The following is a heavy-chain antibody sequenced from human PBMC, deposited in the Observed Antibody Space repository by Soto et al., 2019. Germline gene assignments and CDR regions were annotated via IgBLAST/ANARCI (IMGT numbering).Heavy chain of an antibody. Sequence: QVQLVESGGGVVQPGRSLRLSCAASGFTFSSYGMHWVRQAPGKGLEWVAVISYDGSNKYYADSVKGRFTISRDNSKNTLYLQMNSLRAEDTAVYYCAKELGDVNIAADGIDNWFDPWGQGTLVTVSS. CDR2: ISYDGSNK. D-gene: IGHD6-13*01. CDR3: AKELGDVNIAADGIDNWFDP. J-gene: IGHJ5*02. CDR1: GFTFSSYG. V-gene: IGHV3-30*18.